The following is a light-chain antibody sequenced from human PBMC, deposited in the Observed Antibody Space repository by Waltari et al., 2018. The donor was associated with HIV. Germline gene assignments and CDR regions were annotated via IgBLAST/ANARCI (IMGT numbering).Light chain of an antibody. V-gene: IGLV2-8*01. Sequence: QSALPQPPSASGSPGPPVTIACTGTSSDVGGYNYVSTYQQYPGKAPKLMIYEVTKRPSGVPDRFSGSKSGNTASLTVSGLQAEDEADYYCSSYAGSNNYVVFGGGTRLTVL. CDR1: SSDVGGYNY. CDR2: EVT. CDR3: SSYAGSNNYVV. J-gene: IGLJ2*01.